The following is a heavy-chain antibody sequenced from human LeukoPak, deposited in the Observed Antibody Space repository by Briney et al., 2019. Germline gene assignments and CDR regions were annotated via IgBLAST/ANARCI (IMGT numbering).Heavy chain of an antibody. V-gene: IGHV4-34*01. D-gene: IGHD3-22*01. CDR2: INHSGST. J-gene: IGHJ4*02. CDR3: ARVSPNYYDSSGYPYYFDY. Sequence: SETLSLTCAVYGGSFSGYYWSWIRQPPGKGLEWIGEINHSGSTNYNPSLKSRVTISVDTSKNQFSLKLSSVTAADTAVYYCARVSPNYYDSSGYPYYFDYWGQGTLGTVSS. CDR1: GGSFSGYY.